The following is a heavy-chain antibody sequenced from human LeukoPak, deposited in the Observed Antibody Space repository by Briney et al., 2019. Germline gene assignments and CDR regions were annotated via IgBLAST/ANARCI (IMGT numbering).Heavy chain of an antibody. V-gene: IGHV3-30*02. D-gene: IGHD6-13*01. CDR1: GFTFTNYG. CDR2: VWFDGTNK. Sequence: PGGSLRLSCAASGFTFTNYGMHWVRQAPGKGLEWVAVVWFDGTNKFYADSVKGRFTISRDNSKNTVYLQMNSLRAEDTAVYYCAKALPGYSSPTDAFDIWGQGTMVTVSS. CDR3: AKALPGYSSPTDAFDI. J-gene: IGHJ3*02.